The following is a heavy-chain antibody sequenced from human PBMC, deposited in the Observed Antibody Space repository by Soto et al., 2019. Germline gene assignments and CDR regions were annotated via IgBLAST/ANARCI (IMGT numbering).Heavy chain of an antibody. CDR2: IIPIFGTA. D-gene: IGHD3-22*01. Sequence: QVQLVQSGAEVKKPGSSVKVSCKASGGTFSSYAISWVRQAPGQGLEWMGGIIPIFGTANYAQKFQGRVTITADKSTSTAYMELSSLRSEDTAVYYCARGIYYYDSSGYYYYFDYWGQGTLVTVSS. V-gene: IGHV1-69*06. CDR1: GGTFSSYA. J-gene: IGHJ4*02. CDR3: ARGIYYYDSSGYYYYFDY.